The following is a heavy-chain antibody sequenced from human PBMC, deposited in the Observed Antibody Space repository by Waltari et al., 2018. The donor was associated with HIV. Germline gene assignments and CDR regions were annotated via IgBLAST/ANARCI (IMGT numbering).Heavy chain of an antibody. D-gene: IGHD1-1*01. V-gene: IGHV3-13*01. CDR3: VRICKLNCYYYYGMDV. Sequence: EVQLVESGGGLVQPGGSLRLSCAAPGFTFRNYDMHWVRQATGKGLEWVPGIGTAGDTYYPGSVKGRFTISRENAKNSLHLQMNSLRAGDTAVYYCVRICKLNCYYYYGMDVWGQGTTVTVSS. J-gene: IGHJ6*02. CDR1: GFTFRNYD. CDR2: IGTAGDT.